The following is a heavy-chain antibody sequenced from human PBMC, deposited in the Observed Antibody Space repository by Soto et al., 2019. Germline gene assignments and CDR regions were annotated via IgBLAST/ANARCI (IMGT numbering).Heavy chain of an antibody. CDR3: ARELAAAGCYYGMDV. J-gene: IGHJ6*02. D-gene: IGHD6-13*01. Sequence: PSETLSLTCTVSGGSISSYYWSWIRQPAGKGLEWIGRIYTSGSTNYNPSLKSRVTMSVDTSKNQFSLKLSSVTAADTAVYYCARELAAAGCYYGMDVWGQGTTVTVSS. CDR2: IYTSGST. V-gene: IGHV4-4*07. CDR1: GGSISSYY.